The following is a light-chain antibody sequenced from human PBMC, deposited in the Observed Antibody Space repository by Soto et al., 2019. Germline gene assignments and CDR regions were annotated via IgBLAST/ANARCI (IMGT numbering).Light chain of an antibody. CDR3: CSYAGSFTYV. CDR2: EGT. Sequence: QSVLTQPASVSGSPGQSITISCTGTSSDVGSGSHNLVSWYQQRPSKAPKVMFYEGTKRPSGVSNRFSGSKSGNTASLTISGLQAEDEADYYCCSYAGSFTYVFGTGTKVTVL. J-gene: IGLJ1*01. V-gene: IGLV2-23*01. CDR1: SSDVGSGSHNL.